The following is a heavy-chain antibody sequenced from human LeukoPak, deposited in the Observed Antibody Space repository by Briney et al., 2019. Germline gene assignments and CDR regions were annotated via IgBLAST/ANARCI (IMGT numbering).Heavy chain of an antibody. CDR1: GFTFSSYG. Sequence: GRSLRLSCAASGFTFSSYGMHWVRQAPGKGLEWVAVISYDGSNKYYADSVKGRFTISRDNSKNTLYLQMNSLRAEDTAVYYCAKPFLRFLEWFIFDYWGQGTLVTVSS. CDR3: AKPFLRFLEWFIFDY. D-gene: IGHD3-3*01. V-gene: IGHV3-30*18. CDR2: ISYDGSNK. J-gene: IGHJ4*02.